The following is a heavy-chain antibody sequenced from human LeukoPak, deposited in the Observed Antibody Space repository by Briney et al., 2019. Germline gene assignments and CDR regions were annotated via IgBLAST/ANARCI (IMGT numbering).Heavy chain of an antibody. CDR3: TRDQY. J-gene: IGHJ4*02. CDR2: IKEDGGVR. CDR1: GIILSKSW. V-gene: IGHV3-7*01. Sequence: PGGSLRLSCAGSGIILSKSWMSWVRQAPGKGLEWVANIKEDGGVRYYVDSVKGRFSISRDNAKNSLYLEMNSLRVEDTAIYYCTRDQYWGQGTLVTVSS.